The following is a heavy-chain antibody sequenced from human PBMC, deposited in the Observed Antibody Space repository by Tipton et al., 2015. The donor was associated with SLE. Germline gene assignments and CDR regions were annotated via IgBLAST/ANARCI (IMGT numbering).Heavy chain of an antibody. CDR3: ARREGLRYFDWLFHFDY. J-gene: IGHJ4*02. V-gene: IGHV4-34*01. D-gene: IGHD3-9*01. CDR1: GGSFSGYY. Sequence: GLVKPSETLSLTCAVYGGSFSGYYWSWIRQPPGKGLEWIGEIYHSGSTNYNPSLKSRVTISVDTSKNQFSLKLSSVTAADTAVYYCARREGLRYFDWLFHFDYWGQGTLVTVSS. CDR2: IYHSGST.